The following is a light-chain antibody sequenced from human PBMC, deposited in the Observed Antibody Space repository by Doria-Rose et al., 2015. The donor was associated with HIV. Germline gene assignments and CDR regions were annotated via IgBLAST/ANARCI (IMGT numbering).Light chain of an antibody. Sequence: DIRLTQSPDSLAVSLGERATFNCKSNQSLLYTSKNYLAWYQQKPGQPPTLLIYWASTRQSGVPARFSGSGSGTDFTLTISSLEAEDVAVYYCQQYYDTPSFGPGTTVDIE. CDR3: QQYYDTPS. V-gene: IGKV4-1*01. CDR1: QSLLYTSKNY. J-gene: IGKJ3*01. CDR2: WAS.